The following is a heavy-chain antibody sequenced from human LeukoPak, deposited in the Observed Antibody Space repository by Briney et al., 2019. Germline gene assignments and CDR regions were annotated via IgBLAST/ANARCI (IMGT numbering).Heavy chain of an antibody. D-gene: IGHD6-13*01. Sequence: GGSLRLSCAASGFTFSSYAMHWVRQAPGKGLEWVAVISSDGSNKYYADSVQGRFTISRDNSENTLYLQMNSLRAEDTAVYYCARGTADSSKTPFGALAFDYWGQGTLVTVSS. V-gene: IGHV3-30-3*01. CDR3: ARGTADSSKTPFGALAFDY. J-gene: IGHJ4*02. CDR1: GFTFSSYA. CDR2: ISSDGSNK.